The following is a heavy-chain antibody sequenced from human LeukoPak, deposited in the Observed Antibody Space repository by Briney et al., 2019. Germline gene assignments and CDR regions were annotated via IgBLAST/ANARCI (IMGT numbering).Heavy chain of an antibody. Sequence: PGGSLRLSCAASGFTFSTYEMNWVRQAPGKGLEWVSYIHNSGSTIYYADSVKGRFTISRDNVKNSLYLQMNSLKTEDTAVYYCTTELSGFGENPQDAFDIWGQGTMVTVSS. CDR2: IHNSGSTI. V-gene: IGHV3-48*03. D-gene: IGHD3-10*01. CDR3: TTELSGFGENPQDAFDI. CDR1: GFTFSTYE. J-gene: IGHJ3*02.